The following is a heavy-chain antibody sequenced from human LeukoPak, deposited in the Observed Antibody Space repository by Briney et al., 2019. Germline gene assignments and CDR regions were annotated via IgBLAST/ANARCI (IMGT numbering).Heavy chain of an antibody. J-gene: IGHJ4*02. CDR2: ISAYNGNT. V-gene: IGHV1-18*01. CDR1: GYTFTSYD. D-gene: IGHD3-3*01. Sequence: GASVKVSCKASGYTFTSYDINWVRQAPGQGLEWMGWISAYNGNTNYAQKLQGRVTMTTDTSTSTAYMELRSLRSDDTAVYYCAREFSDFWSGYCFDYWGQGTLVTVSS. CDR3: AREFSDFWSGYCFDY.